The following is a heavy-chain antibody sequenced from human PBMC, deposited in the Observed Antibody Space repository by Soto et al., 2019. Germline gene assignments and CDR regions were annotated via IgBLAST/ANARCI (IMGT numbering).Heavy chain of an antibody. J-gene: IGHJ4*02. Sequence: QVQLVESGGGVVQPGRSLRLSCAASGFTFSSFGMHWVRQTPGKGLEWAAVVSYDGTNKYYADSVKGRFTISRDNSKNTLYLQMDSLRPEETAVYYCAKTITIFGPSAYSGGSCGRGALIDSWGQGTLVTVSS. CDR2: VSYDGTNK. CDR1: GFTFSSFG. CDR3: AKTITIFGPSAYSGGSCGRGALIDS. D-gene: IGHD3-3*01. V-gene: IGHV3-30*18.